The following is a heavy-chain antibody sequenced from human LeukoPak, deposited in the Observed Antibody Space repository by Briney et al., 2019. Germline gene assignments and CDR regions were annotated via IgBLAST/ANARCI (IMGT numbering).Heavy chain of an antibody. V-gene: IGHV4-34*01. J-gene: IGHJ4*02. D-gene: IGHD6-13*01. CDR3: ARGRVAAAGDY. CDR2: INHSGST. Sequence: SETLSLTCAVSGGSFSGYYWSWIRQPPGKGLEWIGEINHSGSTNYNPSLKSRVTISVDTSKNQFSLKLSSVTAADTAVYYCARGRVAAAGDYWGQGTLVTVSS. CDR1: GGSFSGYY.